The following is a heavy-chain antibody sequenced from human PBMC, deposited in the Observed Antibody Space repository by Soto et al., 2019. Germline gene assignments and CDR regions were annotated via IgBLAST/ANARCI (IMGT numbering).Heavy chain of an antibody. V-gene: IGHV1-3*01. J-gene: IGHJ4*02. D-gene: IGHD6-13*01. CDR3: AKLAAAGAGPFDY. Sequence: GAPVKVCWEACGVGFTSYSMYWAYHSPGKRHEWMGWINAGNGNTKYSQKFQGRVTITRDTSASTAYMELSSLRSEDTAVYYCAKLAAAGAGPFDYWGQGTLVTVSS. CDR1: GVGFTSYS. CDR2: INAGNGNT.